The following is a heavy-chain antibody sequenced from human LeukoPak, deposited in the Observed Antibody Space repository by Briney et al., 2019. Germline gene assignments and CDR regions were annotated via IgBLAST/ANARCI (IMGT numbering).Heavy chain of an antibody. J-gene: IGHJ5*02. CDR3: AGGVEYQLLDWFDP. D-gene: IGHD2-2*01. V-gene: IGHV3-53*01. CDR2: IYSGGST. CDR1: GFTVSSNY. Sequence: PGGSLRLSCAASGFTVSSNYMSWVRQAPGKGLEWVSVIYSGGSTYYADSVKGRFTISRDDSKNTLYLQMSSLRAEDTAVYYCAGGVEYQLLDWFDPWGQETLVTVSS.